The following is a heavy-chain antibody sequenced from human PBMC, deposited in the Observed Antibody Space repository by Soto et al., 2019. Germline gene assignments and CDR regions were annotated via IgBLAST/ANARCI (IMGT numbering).Heavy chain of an antibody. D-gene: IGHD3-10*01. V-gene: IGHV1-8*01. Sequence: ASVKVSCKASGNTFTSYDINWVRQATGHGLEWMGWINPNSGNIGYAKKFQGRVTMTRDTAIRTAYMEVSRLRSDDTAVYYCARGRASGSYYLLDYWGQGTLVTV. J-gene: IGHJ4*02. CDR3: ARGRASGSYYLLDY. CDR1: GNTFTSYD. CDR2: INPNSGNI.